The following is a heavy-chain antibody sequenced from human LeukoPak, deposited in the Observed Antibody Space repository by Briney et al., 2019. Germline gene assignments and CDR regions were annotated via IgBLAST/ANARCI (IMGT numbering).Heavy chain of an antibody. V-gene: IGHV4-39*07. CDR1: GGSISSSSYY. CDR2: IYYSGST. Sequence: PSETLSLTCTVSGGSISSSSYYWGWIRQPPGKGLEWIGSIYYSGSTYYNPSLKSRVTISVDTSKNQFSLKLSSVTAADTAVYYCAGGSFDYVWGSYRYPDAFDIWGQGTMVTVSS. J-gene: IGHJ3*02. CDR3: AGGSFDYVWGSYRYPDAFDI. D-gene: IGHD3-16*02.